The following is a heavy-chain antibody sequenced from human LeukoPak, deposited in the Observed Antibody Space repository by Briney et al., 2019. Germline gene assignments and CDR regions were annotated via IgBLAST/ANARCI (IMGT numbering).Heavy chain of an antibody. CDR1: GYTFTSYA. J-gene: IGHJ3*02. CDR2: ISTNTGNP. D-gene: IGHD4-17*01. Sequence: ASVKVSCKASGYTFTSYAMNWVRQAPGQGLEWMGWISTNTGNPTYAQGFTGRFVFSLDTSVSTAYLQISSLKAEDTAVYYCARDWPRDYGDHDAFDIWGQGTMVTVSS. V-gene: IGHV7-4-1*02. CDR3: ARDWPRDYGDHDAFDI.